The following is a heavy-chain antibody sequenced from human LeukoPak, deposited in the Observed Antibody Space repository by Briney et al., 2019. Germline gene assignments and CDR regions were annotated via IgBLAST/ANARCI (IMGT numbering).Heavy chain of an antibody. CDR2: IYYSGST. CDR3: ARVSLSYGKYTVDY. V-gene: IGHV4-30-4*08. Sequence: SETLSLXCTVSGGSISSGDYYWNWPRQPPGKGLEWIGYIYYSGSTYYNPSLKSRVTISVDTSKNQFSLKLSSVTAADTAVYYCARVSLSYGKYTVDYWGQGTLVTVSS. J-gene: IGHJ4*02. D-gene: IGHD5-18*01. CDR1: GGSISSGDYY.